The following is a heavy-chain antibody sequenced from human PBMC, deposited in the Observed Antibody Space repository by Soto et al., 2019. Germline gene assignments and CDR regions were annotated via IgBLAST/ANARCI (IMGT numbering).Heavy chain of an antibody. J-gene: IGHJ6*02. CDR3: AAERLLYGMCV. CDR1: GFTFSSSS. CDR2: IVVGSGDT. V-gene: IGHV1-58*01. Sequence: QMQLVQSGPEVRKPGTSVKVSCKASGFTFSSSSVQWVRQARGQRLEWIGWIVVGSGDTNYAQKFQERVTITRDMSTTSAYMDLGLVRSEHSAGYYCAAERLLYGMCVLGQGTTVSVSS.